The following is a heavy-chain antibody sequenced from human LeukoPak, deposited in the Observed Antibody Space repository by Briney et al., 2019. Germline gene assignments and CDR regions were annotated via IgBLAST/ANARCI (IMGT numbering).Heavy chain of an antibody. D-gene: IGHD5-24*01. Sequence: ASVKVSCKASGYTSTSYGISWVRQAPGQGLEWMGWISAYNGNTNYAQKLQGRVTMTTDTPTSTAYMELRSLRSDDTAVYYCARSRDGYRDRIPDYWGQGTLVTVSS. CDR2: ISAYNGNT. V-gene: IGHV1-18*01. J-gene: IGHJ4*02. CDR3: ARSRDGYRDRIPDY. CDR1: GYTSTSYG.